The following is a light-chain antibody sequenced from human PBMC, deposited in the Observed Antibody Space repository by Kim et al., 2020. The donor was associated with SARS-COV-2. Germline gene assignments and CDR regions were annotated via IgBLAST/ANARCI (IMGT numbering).Light chain of an antibody. CDR2: GAS. Sequence: PGERVTLSCRASQSVSSSYLTGYQQKPGQAPRLLIYGASTRATGIPARFSGSGSGTDFTRTISSLQPEDCAVYYCQQDYNLPTFGQGTKV. V-gene: IGKV3D-7*01. CDR1: QSVSSSY. J-gene: IGKJ1*01. CDR3: QQDYNLPT.